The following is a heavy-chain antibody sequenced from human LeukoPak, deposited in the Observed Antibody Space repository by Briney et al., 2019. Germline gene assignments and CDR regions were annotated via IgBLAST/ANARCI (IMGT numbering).Heavy chain of an antibody. J-gene: IGHJ3*02. Sequence: ASVKVSCKVSGYTLTELSMHWVRQAPGKGLEWMGWISAYNGDTIYAQKLQGRVTMSTDTSTSIAYMELRSLRSDDTAVYYCARDYGDYGFDAFDIWGQGTMITVSS. CDR2: ISAYNGDT. CDR1: GYTLTELS. CDR3: ARDYGDYGFDAFDI. D-gene: IGHD4-17*01. V-gene: IGHV1-18*01.